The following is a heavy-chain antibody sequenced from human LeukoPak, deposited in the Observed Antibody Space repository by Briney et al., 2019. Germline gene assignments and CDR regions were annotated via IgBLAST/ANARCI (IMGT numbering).Heavy chain of an antibody. CDR3: ARGRGGGYNRAFDI. V-gene: IGHV1-69*05. Sequence: GASVKVSCKASGGTFSSYAISWVRQAPGQGLEWMGGIIPIFGTANYAQKFQGRVTITTDESTSTAYMELSSLRSEDTAVYYCARGRGGGYNRAFDIWGQGTMVTVSS. CDR1: GGTFSSYA. J-gene: IGHJ3*02. D-gene: IGHD5-24*01. CDR2: IIPIFGTA.